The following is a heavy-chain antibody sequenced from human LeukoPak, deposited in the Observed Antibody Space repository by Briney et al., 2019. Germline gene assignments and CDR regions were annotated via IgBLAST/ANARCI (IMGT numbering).Heavy chain of an antibody. V-gene: IGHV1-2*02. CDR3: ARDLDSGYDSGAFGI. CDR2: INPHSGGT. Sequence: ASVKVSCKASGYTFTGYYLYWVRQAPGQGLEWMGWINPHSGGTNYAQKFHGRVTMTRDTSISTAYMELSSLRSDDTAVYYCARDLDSGYDSGAFGIWGQGTMVTVSS. J-gene: IGHJ3*02. D-gene: IGHD5-12*01. CDR1: GYTFTGYY.